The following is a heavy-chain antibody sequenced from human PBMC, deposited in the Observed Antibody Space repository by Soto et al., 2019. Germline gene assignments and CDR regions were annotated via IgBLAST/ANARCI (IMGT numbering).Heavy chain of an antibody. CDR3: ARDLHSGRKYWYFDI. J-gene: IGHJ2*01. Sequence: QVQLVQSGAEVKKPGASVKVSCKASGYTFTHYGITWVRQAPGQGLEWMGWINSFSGDTNYPQKLQGRLTMTTDTSTNTVYMEVRNLRSDDTAVYYCARDLHSGRKYWYFDIWGRGTLVTVSS. CDR1: GYTFTHYG. CDR2: INSFSGDT. V-gene: IGHV1-18*01. D-gene: IGHD2-15*01.